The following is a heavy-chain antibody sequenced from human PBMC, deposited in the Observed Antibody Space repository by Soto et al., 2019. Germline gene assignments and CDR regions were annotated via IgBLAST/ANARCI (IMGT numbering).Heavy chain of an antibody. Sequence: QITLKESGPPLVKPTQTLTLTCTFSGFSLSSTRMAVGWIRQPPGKALEWLALIYWDDDKRYSPFLKSRLTITKDNSKTQVVLTMSTMDPVDTARYYCAHIVVAGLGYYFAYCGQGTLVTVSS. CDR1: GFSLSSTRMA. V-gene: IGHV2-5*02. D-gene: IGHD6-19*01. CDR3: AHIVVAGLGYYFAY. J-gene: IGHJ4*02. CDR2: IYWDDDK.